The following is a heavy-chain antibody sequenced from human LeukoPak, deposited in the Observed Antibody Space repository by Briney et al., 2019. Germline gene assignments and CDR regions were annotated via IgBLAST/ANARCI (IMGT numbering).Heavy chain of an antibody. CDR3: ARVVRDGYNRIDY. Sequence: GGSLRLSCAASGFTFSTYGMNWVRQAPGKGLEWVSYISGTGTTIYYADSVKGRFTISRDNAKNSLYLQMNSLRAEDTAVYYCARVVRDGYNRIDYWGQGTLVTVSS. D-gene: IGHD5-24*01. J-gene: IGHJ4*02. CDR1: GFTFSTYG. V-gene: IGHV3-48*03. CDR2: ISGTGTTI.